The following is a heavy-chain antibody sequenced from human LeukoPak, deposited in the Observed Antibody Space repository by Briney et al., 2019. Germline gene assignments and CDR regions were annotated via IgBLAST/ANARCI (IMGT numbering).Heavy chain of an antibody. V-gene: IGHV1-2*02. CDR1: GYTFTGYY. Sequence: ASVKVSCKASGYTFTGYYMHWVRQAPGQGLEWMGWINPNSGGTNYAQKFQGRVTMTRDTSISTAYMELSRLRSDDTAVYYCAREYSSGWYGVFDYWGQGTLVTVSS. D-gene: IGHD6-19*01. CDR3: AREYSSGWYGVFDY. CDR2: INPNSGGT. J-gene: IGHJ4*02.